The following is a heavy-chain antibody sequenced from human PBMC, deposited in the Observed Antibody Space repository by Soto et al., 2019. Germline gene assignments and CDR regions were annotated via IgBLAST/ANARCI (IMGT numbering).Heavy chain of an antibody. CDR1: GFTVSSNY. D-gene: IGHD3-22*01. J-gene: IGHJ3*02. CDR3: ARDSVYDTWAFDI. Sequence: GGSLRLSCAASGFTVSSNYMSWVRQAPGKGLEWVSVIYSGGSTYYADSVKGRFTISRDNSKNTLYLQMNSLRAEDTAVYYCARDSVYDTWAFDIWGQGTMVTVSS. V-gene: IGHV3-53*01. CDR2: IYSGGST.